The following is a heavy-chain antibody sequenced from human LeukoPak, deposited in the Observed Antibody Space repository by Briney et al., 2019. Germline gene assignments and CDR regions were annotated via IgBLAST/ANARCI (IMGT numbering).Heavy chain of an antibody. V-gene: IGHV3-30*04. CDR1: GFTFSNYA. CDR2: ISYDGIHK. D-gene: IGHD3-10*01. CDR3: ARARAGSVDY. J-gene: IGHJ4*02. Sequence: GGSLRLSCAASGFTFSNYAMHWVRQAPGKGLEWVAVISYDGIHKYYVDSIKGRFNISRDNSDHTLFLLVDSLRPDDTAVYYCARARAGSVDYWGQGTLVTVSS.